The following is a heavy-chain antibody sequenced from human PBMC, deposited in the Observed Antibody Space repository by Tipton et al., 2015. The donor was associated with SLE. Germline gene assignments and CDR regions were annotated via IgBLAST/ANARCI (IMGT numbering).Heavy chain of an antibody. V-gene: IGHV3-23*01. CDR3: AKEEGANKISWYDY. D-gene: IGHD6-13*01. J-gene: IGHJ4*02. Sequence: SLGLSCAASGFTFSSYAMSWVRQAPGKGLEWVSAISGSGGSTYYADSVKGRFTISRDNSKNTLYLQMNSLRAEDTAVYYCAKEEGANKISWYDYWGQGTLVTVSS. CDR2: ISGSGGST. CDR1: GFTFSSYA.